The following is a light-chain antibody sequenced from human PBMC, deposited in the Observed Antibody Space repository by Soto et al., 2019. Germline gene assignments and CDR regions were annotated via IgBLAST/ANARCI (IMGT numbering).Light chain of an antibody. CDR3: SSYTARGTRV. Sequence: QSALTQFASVSGSPGQSITISCTGTSIDVGAYNYVSWYQQHPDKAPKLLIYEVGNRPSGVSFRFSGSKSGNTASLTISGLPAEDEADYYCSSYTARGTRVFGTGTKLTGL. CDR1: SIDVGAYNY. CDR2: EVG. V-gene: IGLV2-14*01. J-gene: IGLJ1*01.